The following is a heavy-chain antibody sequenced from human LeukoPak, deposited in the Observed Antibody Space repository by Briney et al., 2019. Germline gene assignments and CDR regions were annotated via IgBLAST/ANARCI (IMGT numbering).Heavy chain of an antibody. CDR2: INYSEST. V-gene: IGHV4-59*01. D-gene: IGHD3-3*01. J-gene: IGHJ4*02. CDR3: ARGRRTVFGVVTPHFDY. CDR1: GGSISSYY. Sequence: PSETLSLTCSVSGGSISSYYWSWIRQPPGKGLEWIGYINYSESTNYNPSLKSRVTISVDTSKKKFSLRLSSVTASDTAVYYCARGRRTVFGVVTPHFDYWGQGTLVTVSS.